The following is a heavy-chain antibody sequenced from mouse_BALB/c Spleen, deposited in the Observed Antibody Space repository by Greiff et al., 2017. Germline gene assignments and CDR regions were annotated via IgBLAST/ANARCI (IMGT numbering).Heavy chain of an antibody. CDR3: ARGYDFDY. Sequence: EVNLVESGGGLVQPGGSRKLSCAASGFTFSSFGMHWVRQAPEKGLEWVAYISSGSSTIYYADTVKGRFTISRDNPKNTLFLQMTSLRSEDTAMYYCARGYDFDYWGQGTTLTVSS. D-gene: IGHD2-14*01. CDR1: GFTFSSFG. J-gene: IGHJ2*01. CDR2: ISSGSSTI. V-gene: IGHV5-17*02.